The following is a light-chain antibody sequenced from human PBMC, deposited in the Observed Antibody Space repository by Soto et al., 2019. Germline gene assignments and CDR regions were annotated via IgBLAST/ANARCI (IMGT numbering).Light chain of an antibody. V-gene: IGKV4-1*01. CDR2: WAS. CDR1: QSVLYSSNNKNY. CDR3: QQYYTTPVT. J-gene: IGKJ1*01. Sequence: DTVMTQSPDSLAVSLGERATINCKSSQSVLYSSNNKNYLAWYQQKPGQPPKLLIYWASTRESGVPDRFSGSGSGTDFTLTISSLQAEDVAVYFCQQYYTTPVTFGQGTKVDIK.